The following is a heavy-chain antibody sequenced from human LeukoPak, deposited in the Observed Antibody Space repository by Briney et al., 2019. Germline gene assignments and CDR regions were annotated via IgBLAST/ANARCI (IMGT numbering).Heavy chain of an antibody. CDR1: GFTFNNYV. J-gene: IGHJ4*02. CDR3: AKGSSSSRPYYFDY. D-gene: IGHD6-13*01. CDR2: ITDSSTST. Sequence: GGSLRLSCAASGFTFNNYVMNWVRQAPGKGLEWVSAITDSSTSTYYADSVKGRFTIPRHNSKNTLYLQMNSPRAEDTAVYYCAKGSSSSRPYYFDYWGQGTLVTVSS. V-gene: IGHV3-23*01.